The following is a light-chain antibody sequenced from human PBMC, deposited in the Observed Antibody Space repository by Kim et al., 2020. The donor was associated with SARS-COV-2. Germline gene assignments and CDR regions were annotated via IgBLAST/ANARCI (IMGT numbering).Light chain of an antibody. J-gene: IGLJ3*02. CDR1: SSNIGSNY. CDR2: RNN. V-gene: IGLV1-47*01. CDR3: AAWDDSLNVWV. Sequence: QSVLTQPPSASGTPGQRVTISCSGSSSNIGSNYVYWYQQLPGTAPKLLIYRNNQRPSGVPDRFSGSKSGTSASLAISGLRSEDEADYYCAAWDDSLNVWVFGGGTQLTVL.